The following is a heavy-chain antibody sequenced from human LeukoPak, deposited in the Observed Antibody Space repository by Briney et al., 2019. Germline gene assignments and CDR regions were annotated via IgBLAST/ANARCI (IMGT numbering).Heavy chain of an antibody. CDR2: IFYSGST. D-gene: IGHD5-12*01. Sequence: SETLSLTCTVSGGSINNYYWSWIRQPPGKGLDWIGYIFYSGSTNYNPSLKSRVTISVDTSKNQCSLRLSSVTAADTVVYFCARGGSSGYDPFDYWGQGTLVTVSS. CDR1: GGSINNYY. J-gene: IGHJ4*02. V-gene: IGHV4-59*08. CDR3: ARGGSSGYDPFDY.